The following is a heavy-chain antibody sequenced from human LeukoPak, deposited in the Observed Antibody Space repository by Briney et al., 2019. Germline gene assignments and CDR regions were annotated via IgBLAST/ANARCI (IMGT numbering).Heavy chain of an antibody. V-gene: IGHV3-7*03. J-gene: IGHJ4*02. CDR3: AGGEGWTAED. D-gene: IGHD3/OR15-3a*01. CDR2: IKEDGTEQ. Sequence: GGSLRLSCMASGFTVSRYWMTWVRQAPGKGLEWVATIKEDGTEQHLVESVQGRFTVSRGNTENSVYLQMNSLSVEDTGVYFCAGGEGWTAEDWGQGTQVTVSS. CDR1: GFTVSRYW.